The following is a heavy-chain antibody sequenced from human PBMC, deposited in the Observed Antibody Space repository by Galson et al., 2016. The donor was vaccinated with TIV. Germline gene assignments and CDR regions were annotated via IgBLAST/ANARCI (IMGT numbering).Heavy chain of an antibody. CDR3: ARSRGYSYGYVDP. J-gene: IGHJ5*02. CDR1: GGTFNSYG. Sequence: SVKVSCKASGGTFNSYGISWVRQAPGQGLQWMGGIIPVFGTTKYSQDFQGRVAVTADESTGTAYMELSGLRFDDTAVSFCARSRGYSYGYVDPWGQGTLVTVSA. D-gene: IGHD5-18*01. CDR2: IIPVFGTT. V-gene: IGHV1-69*13.